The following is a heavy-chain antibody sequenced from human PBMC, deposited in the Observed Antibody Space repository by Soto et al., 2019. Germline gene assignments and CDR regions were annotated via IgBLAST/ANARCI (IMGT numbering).Heavy chain of an antibody. V-gene: IGHV3-9*01. J-gene: IGHJ4*02. CDR1: GFSFDGFSFADYA. Sequence: EVQLVESGGDLVQPGRSLRLSCAASGFSFDGFSFADYAMHWVRQGQGKGLEWVSGITWNSGKTAYADFVQGRFTISRDNAKSSLFLQMNSLRPEDTALYYCVQSQNWDSGDVSFDYWGQGTLVTVSS. CDR3: VQSQNWDSGDVSFDY. CDR2: ITWNSGKT. D-gene: IGHD1-7*01.